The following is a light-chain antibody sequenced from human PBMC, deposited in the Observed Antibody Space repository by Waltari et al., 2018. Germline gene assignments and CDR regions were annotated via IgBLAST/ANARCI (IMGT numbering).Light chain of an antibody. CDR1: QGIRND. CDR3: QKSSSTPPWT. J-gene: IGKJ1*01. CDR2: AAS. Sequence: AIQMTQSPSSLSASVGDRVTITCRASQGIRNDLGWYLQKPGKAPKLLIYAASNLQSGVPSRFCGSGSGTYFTLTISSLQPEDFATYYCQKSSSTPPWTFGQGTKLEIK. V-gene: IGKV1-6*01.